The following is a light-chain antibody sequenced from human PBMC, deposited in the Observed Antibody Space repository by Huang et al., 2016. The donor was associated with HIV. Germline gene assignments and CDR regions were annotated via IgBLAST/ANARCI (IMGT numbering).Light chain of an antibody. Sequence: EIKMTQSPATLSVSPGGRVTLSCRASQNVRNNLAWYQQKTGQAPRLLIYDPSTRASGIPARFSGSGSGTEFTLTISGLQSEDFAIYYCQQYDKWPPGLTFGGGTKVEI. CDR1: QNVRNN. J-gene: IGKJ4*01. CDR2: DPS. CDR3: QQYDKWPPGLT. V-gene: IGKV3D-15*01.